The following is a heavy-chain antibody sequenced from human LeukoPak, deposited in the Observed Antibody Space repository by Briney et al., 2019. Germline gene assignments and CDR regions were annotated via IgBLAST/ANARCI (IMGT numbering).Heavy chain of an antibody. Sequence: ASVKVSCKASGYTFTGYYMHWVRQAPGQGLEWMGWINPNSGGTYYTQRFQGRVTMTRDTSISTAYMELSRLRSDDTAVYYCARRCMGGWFDPWGQGTLVTVSS. V-gene: IGHV1-2*02. D-gene: IGHD2-15*01. CDR2: INPNSGGT. J-gene: IGHJ5*02. CDR3: ARRCMGGWFDP. CDR1: GYTFTGYY.